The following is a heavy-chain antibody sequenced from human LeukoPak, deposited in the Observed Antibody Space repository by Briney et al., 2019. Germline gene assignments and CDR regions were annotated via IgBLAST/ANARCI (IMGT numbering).Heavy chain of an antibody. CDR3: ARDAARYYYDTSGYFDF. V-gene: IGHV1-18*01. CDR1: GYTFTSYG. Sequence: ASVKVSCKASGYTFTSYGISWVRQAPGQGLEWMGWISAYNGNTNYPQKLQGRVTMTTDTSTSKAYMELRSLRSDDTAVYYCARDAARYYYDTSGYFDFWGQGTLVTVSS. D-gene: IGHD3-22*01. J-gene: IGHJ4*02. CDR2: ISAYNGNT.